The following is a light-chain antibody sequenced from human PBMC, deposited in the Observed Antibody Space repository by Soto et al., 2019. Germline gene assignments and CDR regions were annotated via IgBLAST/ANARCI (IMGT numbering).Light chain of an antibody. CDR3: SSYTSSSTPYV. Sequence: QSALTQPASVSGSPGQSITISCTGTSSDVGGYNYVSWYQQHPGKAPKLMIYEVSNRPSGVSNRFSGSKSGNTASLTISGLQAEDADDYYCSSYTSSSTPYVFGTGTKVTVL. CDR2: EVS. J-gene: IGLJ1*01. V-gene: IGLV2-14*01. CDR1: SSDVGGYNY.